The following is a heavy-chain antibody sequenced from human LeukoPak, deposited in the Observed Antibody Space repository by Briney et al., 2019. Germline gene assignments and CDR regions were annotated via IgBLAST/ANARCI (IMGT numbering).Heavy chain of an antibody. Sequence: PGGSLRLSCAASGFTFSSYWMSWVRQAPGQGLEWVANIKQDGSEKYYVDSVTGRFTISRDNAKNSLYLQMNSLRAEDTAVYYCARHNMAAAGTTFDYWGQGTLVAVSS. V-gene: IGHV3-7*05. D-gene: IGHD6-13*01. CDR1: GFTFSSYW. CDR3: ARHNMAAAGTTFDY. J-gene: IGHJ4*02. CDR2: IKQDGSEK.